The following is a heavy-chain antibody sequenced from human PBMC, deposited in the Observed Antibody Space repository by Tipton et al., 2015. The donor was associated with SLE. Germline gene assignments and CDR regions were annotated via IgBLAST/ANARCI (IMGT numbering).Heavy chain of an antibody. D-gene: IGHD3-3*01. V-gene: IGHV4-61*02. CDR3: ARGSPSTIFGGAFDI. J-gene: IGHJ3*02. CDR1: GDSISRDTYY. Sequence: TLSLTCPVSGDSISRDTYYWAWGWIRQPPGKGLEWIGRFSTTGSTNYNPSLKSRVTVSVDSSRSQFSLKLTSVTAADTAVYYCARGSPSTIFGGAFDIWGRGTVVTVSS. CDR2: FSTTGST.